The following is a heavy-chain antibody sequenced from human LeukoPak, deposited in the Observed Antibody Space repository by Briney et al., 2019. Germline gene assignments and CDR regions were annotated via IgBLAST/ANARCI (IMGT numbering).Heavy chain of an antibody. Sequence: GGSLRLSCAASGFTFSSYGMHWVRQAPGKGLEWVAVIWYDGSNKYYADSVKGRFTISRDNSKNTLYLQMNSLRAEDTAVYYCARDRSSWYERTSYYFDYWGQGTLVTVSS. CDR2: IWYDGSNK. V-gene: IGHV3-33*01. J-gene: IGHJ4*02. CDR3: ARDRSSWYERTSYYFDY. D-gene: IGHD6-13*01. CDR1: GFTFSSYG.